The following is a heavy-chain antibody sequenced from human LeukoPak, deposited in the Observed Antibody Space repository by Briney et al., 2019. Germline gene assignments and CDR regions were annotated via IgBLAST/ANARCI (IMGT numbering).Heavy chain of an antibody. CDR3: AKDIWSSGSYYPIDY. CDR1: GFTFSSYG. CDR2: ISYDGSNK. Sequence: GGPLRLSCAASGFTFSSYGMHWVRQAPGKGLEWVAVISYDGSNKYYADSVKGRFTISRDNSKNTLYLQMNSLRAEDTAVYYCAKDIWSSGSYYPIDYWGQGTLVTVSS. V-gene: IGHV3-30*18. J-gene: IGHJ4*02. D-gene: IGHD1-26*01.